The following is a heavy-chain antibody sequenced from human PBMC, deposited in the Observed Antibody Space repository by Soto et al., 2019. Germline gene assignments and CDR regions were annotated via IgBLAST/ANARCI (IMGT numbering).Heavy chain of an antibody. CDR2: IYWDDDK. D-gene: IGHD6-19*01. Sequence: QITLKESGPPLVKPTQTLTLTCTFSGFSLSTSGVGVGWIRQPPGKALEWLALIYWDDDKRYSPSLKSRLTIXXDXSXXHVVLTMTNMDPVDTATYYCAHSLYSSGWNDAFDIWGQGTMVTVSS. V-gene: IGHV2-5*02. CDR3: AHSLYSSGWNDAFDI. J-gene: IGHJ3*02. CDR1: GFSLSTSGVG.